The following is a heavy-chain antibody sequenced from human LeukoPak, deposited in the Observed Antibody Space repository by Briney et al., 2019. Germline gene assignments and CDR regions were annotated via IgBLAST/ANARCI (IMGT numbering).Heavy chain of an antibody. Sequence: GGSLRLSCAASGFTFSNHWMHWVRQAPGKGLVWVSRLNSDGSRTDYADSVKGRFTISRDNAKNTLYLQMNSLRAEDTAVYSCARDGRVGADGTILDYWGQGTLVTVSS. V-gene: IGHV3-74*01. CDR2: LNSDGSRT. D-gene: IGHD6-13*01. J-gene: IGHJ4*02. CDR3: ARDGRVGADGTILDY. CDR1: GFTFSNHW.